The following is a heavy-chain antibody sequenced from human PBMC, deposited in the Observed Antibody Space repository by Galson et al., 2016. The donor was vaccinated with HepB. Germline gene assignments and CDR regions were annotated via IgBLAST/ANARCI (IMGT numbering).Heavy chain of an antibody. CDR3: ARAYQYTLDY. J-gene: IGHJ4*02. D-gene: IGHD1-1*01. CDR2: INQDGSEK. V-gene: IGHV3-7*04. Sequence: SLRLSCAASGLTFSRFWMTWVRQAPGKGLEWVANINQDGSEKDYLDSVRGRFTISRDNAKNSLYLQMNSLRAEDTAVYFRARAYQYTLDYWGQGTLVTVSS. CDR1: GLTFSRFW.